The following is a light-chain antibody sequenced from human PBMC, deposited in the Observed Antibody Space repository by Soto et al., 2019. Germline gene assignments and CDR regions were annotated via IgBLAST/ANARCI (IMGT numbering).Light chain of an antibody. Sequence: QAVVTQEPSLTVSPGGTVTLTCGSSTGAVTSGHYPYWFQQKPGQAPRTLIYDTSNIHSWTPARFSGSLLGGKAALTLSGAQPEDEAEYSCWLSFSGARLVVFGGGTKLPVL. CDR2: DTS. CDR3: WLSFSGARLVV. V-gene: IGLV7-46*01. CDR1: TGAVTSGHY. J-gene: IGLJ2*01.